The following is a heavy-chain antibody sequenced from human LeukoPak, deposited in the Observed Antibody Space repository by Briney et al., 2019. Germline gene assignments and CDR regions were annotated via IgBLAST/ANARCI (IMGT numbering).Heavy chain of an antibody. CDR2: FYSDGTA. J-gene: IGHJ4*02. Sequence: GRSLRLSCAASGFTVSTNYMSWVRQAPGKGLEWVSAFYSDGTAYYADSVKGRFTISRDNSENTLYLQMNSLRAEDTAVYYCARTSGGRLAVAVDSWGQGTLVTVSS. CDR1: GFTVSTNY. V-gene: IGHV3-53*01. CDR3: ARTSGGRLAVAVDS. D-gene: IGHD6-19*01.